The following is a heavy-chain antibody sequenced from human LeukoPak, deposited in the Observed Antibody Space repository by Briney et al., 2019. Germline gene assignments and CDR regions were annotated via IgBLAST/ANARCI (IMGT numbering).Heavy chain of an antibody. Sequence: ASVKVSCKASGYTFTSYYMHWVRQAPGQGLEWVGIINPSGGSTSYAQKFQGRVTMTRDMSTSTVYMELRSLRSDDTAVYYCARAPPGAYSGYDLDYWGQGTLVTVSS. V-gene: IGHV1-46*01. CDR2: INPSGGST. J-gene: IGHJ4*02. CDR3: ARAPPGAYSGYDLDY. D-gene: IGHD5-12*01. CDR1: GYTFTSYY.